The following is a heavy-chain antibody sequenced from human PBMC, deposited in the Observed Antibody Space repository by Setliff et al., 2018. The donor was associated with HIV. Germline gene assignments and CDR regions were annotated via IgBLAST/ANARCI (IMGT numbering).Heavy chain of an antibody. CDR1: GGSISSSSYY. CDR3: ARSRESSGYYRDYYYYLDV. Sequence: SETLSLTCTVSGGSISSSSYYWGWIRQPPGKGLEWIGSIYYSGSTFQNPSLKSRVTISLDKSKNQFSLKLNSVTAADTAVYYCARSRESSGYYRDYYYYLDVWGKGTTVTVSS. V-gene: IGHV4-39*01. D-gene: IGHD6-19*01. J-gene: IGHJ6*03. CDR2: IYYSGST.